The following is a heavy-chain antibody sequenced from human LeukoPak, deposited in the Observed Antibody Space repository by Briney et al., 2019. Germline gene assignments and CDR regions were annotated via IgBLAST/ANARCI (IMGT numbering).Heavy chain of an antibody. CDR3: ARVPRSYYYYYYMDV. J-gene: IGHJ6*03. CDR2: IYYSGSS. CDR1: GGSISGYH. V-gene: IGHV4-59*01. Sequence: PSETLSLTCNVSGGSISGYHWSWIRQPPGKGLEWLGYIYYSGSSNYNPSLKSRVTISVDTSKNQSSLKLSSVTAADTAVYYCARVPRSYYYYYYMDVWGKGTTVTVSS.